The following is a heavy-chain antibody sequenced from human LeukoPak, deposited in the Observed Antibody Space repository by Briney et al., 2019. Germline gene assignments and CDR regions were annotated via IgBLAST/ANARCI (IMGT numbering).Heavy chain of an antibody. D-gene: IGHD2-15*01. J-gene: IGHJ5*02. Sequence: SETLSLTCAVYGGSFSGYYWSWIRQPPGKGLEWIGEINHSGSTNYNPSLKSRVTISVDTSKNQFSLKLSSVTAADTAVYYCASFRRRFIDSDWFDPWGQGTLVTVSS. CDR2: INHSGST. CDR3: ASFRRRFIDSDWFDP. CDR1: GGSFSGYY. V-gene: IGHV4-34*01.